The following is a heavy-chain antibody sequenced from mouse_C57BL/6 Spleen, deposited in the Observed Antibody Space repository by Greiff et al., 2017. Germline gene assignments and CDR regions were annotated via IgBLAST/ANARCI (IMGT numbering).Heavy chain of an antibody. Sequence: QVQLQQPGAELVKPGASVKLSCKASGYTFTSYWMQWVKQRPGQGLEWIGEIDPSDSYTNYNPKFKGKATLTVDTSSSPAYMQLSSLTSEDYAVYYCASRGYGSSAWYFDVWGTGTTVTVSS. V-gene: IGHV1-50*01. CDR3: ASRGYGSSAWYFDV. D-gene: IGHD1-1*01. CDR2: IDPSDSYT. CDR1: GYTFTSYW. J-gene: IGHJ1*03.